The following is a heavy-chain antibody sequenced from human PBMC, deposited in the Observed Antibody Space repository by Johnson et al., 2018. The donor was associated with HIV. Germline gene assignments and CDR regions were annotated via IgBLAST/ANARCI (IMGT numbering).Heavy chain of an antibody. J-gene: IGHJ3*02. D-gene: IGHD2-15*01. CDR3: RVVGDAFDI. Sequence: QVQLVESGGGVVQPGRSVRLSCAASGLSFSDYGMHWVRQAPGKGLEWVAVISYDGSNKYYADSVKGRFTISRDNSKNTLYLQMNSLRAEDTAVYYVRVVGDAFDIWGQGTMVTVSS. V-gene: IGHV3-30-3*01. CDR1: GLSFSDYG. CDR2: ISYDGSNK.